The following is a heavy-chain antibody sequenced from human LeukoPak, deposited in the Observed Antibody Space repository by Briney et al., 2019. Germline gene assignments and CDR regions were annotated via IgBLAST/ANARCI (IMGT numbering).Heavy chain of an antibody. CDR2: TYYSGST. Sequence: SETLSLTCSVSGDSIRRYYWSWIRQPPGKGLEWIGYTYYSGSTNYNPSLKSRVTISLDTSMNQFSLKLSSVTAADTAVYYCARSENYDFWSGYYIGHWGQGTLVTVSS. V-gene: IGHV4-59*01. D-gene: IGHD3-3*01. J-gene: IGHJ4*02. CDR3: ARSENYDFWSGYYIGH. CDR1: GDSIRRYY.